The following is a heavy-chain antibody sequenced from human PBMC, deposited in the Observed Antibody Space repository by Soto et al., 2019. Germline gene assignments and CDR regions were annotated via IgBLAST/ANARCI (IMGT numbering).Heavy chain of an antibody. V-gene: IGHV3-9*01. Sequence: GGSLRLSFAASGFTFENYAMHWVRQAPGKGLEWVSSISWNSNSKDYAYSVKGRFTISRDNAKNSLYLEMNSMRAEDTALYYCGKGVSGXWGQGTLVTVSX. CDR1: GFTFENYA. CDR2: ISWNSNSK. CDR3: GKGVSGX. J-gene: IGHJ4*02.